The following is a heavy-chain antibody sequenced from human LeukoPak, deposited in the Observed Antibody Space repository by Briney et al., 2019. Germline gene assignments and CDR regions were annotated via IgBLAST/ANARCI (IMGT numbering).Heavy chain of an antibody. Sequence: GGSLRLSYAASGFTFSSYEMNWVRQAPGKGLEWVSNIRSNGRDTYYTDSVKGRFTISRDNSKNTLYLEMNSLRAEDTAVYYCARGGYTSYFDPWGQGTLVTVSS. CDR2: IRSNGRDT. V-gene: IGHV3-48*03. J-gene: IGHJ5*02. CDR1: GFTFSSYE. CDR3: ARGGYTSYFDP. D-gene: IGHD2-15*01.